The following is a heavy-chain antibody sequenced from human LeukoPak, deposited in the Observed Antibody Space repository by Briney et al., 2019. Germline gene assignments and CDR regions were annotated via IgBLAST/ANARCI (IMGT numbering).Heavy chain of an antibody. D-gene: IGHD3-16*01. CDR1: GFIFRNYA. V-gene: IGHV3-23*01. J-gene: IGHJ4*02. CDR2: VSGVGGST. Sequence: GGSLRLSCAASGFIFRNYAMTWVRQAPGKGLEWVSAVSGVGGSTYYADSVKGRFTISRDNSKSTLYLQMNSLRAEDTAAYYCAKRTVGEGPPFDYWGQGTLVTVSS. CDR3: AKRTVGEGPPFDY.